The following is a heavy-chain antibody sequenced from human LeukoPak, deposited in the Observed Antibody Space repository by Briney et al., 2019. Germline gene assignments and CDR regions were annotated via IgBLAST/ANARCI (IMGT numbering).Heavy chain of an antibody. D-gene: IGHD3-16*01. J-gene: IGHJ6*02. CDR3: ARGGSYVLAYYYYGMDV. CDR1: GYTFTSYA. Sequence: ASVKVSCKASGYTFTSYAMHWVRQAPGQRLEWMGWINAGNGNTKYSQKFQGRVTITRDTSASTAYIELSSLRSEDTAVYYCARGGSYVLAYYYYGMDVWGQGTTVTVSS. CDR2: INAGNGNT. V-gene: IGHV1-3*01.